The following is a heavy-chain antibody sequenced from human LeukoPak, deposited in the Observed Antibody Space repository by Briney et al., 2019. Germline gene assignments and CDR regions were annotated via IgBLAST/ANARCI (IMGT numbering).Heavy chain of an antibody. J-gene: IGHJ4*02. CDR2: IYYSEST. V-gene: IGHV4-59*08. CDR1: GGSISSYY. CDR3: ARVVVAARATDF. Sequence: SETLSLTCTVSGGSISSYYWSWIRQPPGKGLEWIGYIYYSESTNYNPSLKSRVTISVDTSKNQFSLRLTSATAPDTAVYYCARVVVAARATDFWGQGTLVTVSS. D-gene: IGHD2-15*01.